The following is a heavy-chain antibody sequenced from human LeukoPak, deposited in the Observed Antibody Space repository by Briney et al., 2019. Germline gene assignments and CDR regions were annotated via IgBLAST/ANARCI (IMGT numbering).Heavy chain of an antibody. CDR3: ARHSGSRAKFYYFDY. J-gene: IGHJ4*02. D-gene: IGHD6-19*01. CDR2: IYYSGST. Sequence: SETLSLTCTVSGGSISSYYWSWIRQPPGKGLEWIGYIYYSGSTNYNPSLKSRVTISVDTSKNQFSLKLSSVTAADTAVYYCARHSGSRAKFYYFDYWGQGTLVTVSS. V-gene: IGHV4-59*01. CDR1: GGSISSYY.